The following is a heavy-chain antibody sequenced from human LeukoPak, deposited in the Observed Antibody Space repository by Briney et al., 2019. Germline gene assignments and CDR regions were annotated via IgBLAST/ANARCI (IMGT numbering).Heavy chain of an antibody. CDR2: IRYDGSNK. Sequence: GGSLRLSCAAYGFTFSSYGMHWVRQAPGKGLEGVAFIRYDGSNKYYADSVKGRFTISRDNSKNTLYLQMNSLRAEDTAVYYCAKHYYYYYYMDVWGKGTTVTVSS. CDR3: AKHYYYYYYMDV. J-gene: IGHJ6*03. CDR1: GFTFSSYG. V-gene: IGHV3-30*02.